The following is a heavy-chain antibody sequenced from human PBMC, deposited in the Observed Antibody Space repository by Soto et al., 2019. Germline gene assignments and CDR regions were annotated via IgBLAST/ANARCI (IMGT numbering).Heavy chain of an antibody. D-gene: IGHD2-21*01. J-gene: IGHJ4*02. CDR1: GLTFRSYW. CDR3: VRDMQLWRLDS. V-gene: IGHV3-74*03. Sequence: GGSLRLSCAASGLTFRSYWMHWVRQAPGKGLVWVSRINTDGSVAMYVDSVKGRFTISRDNAKNTLYLHMNSLRAEDTAVYYCVRDMQLWRLDSWGQGTRVTVAS. CDR2: INTDGSVA.